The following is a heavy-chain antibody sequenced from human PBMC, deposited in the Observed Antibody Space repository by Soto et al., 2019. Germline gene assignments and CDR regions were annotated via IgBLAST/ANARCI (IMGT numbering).Heavy chain of an antibody. J-gene: IGHJ6*02. CDR3: AKGLRRLLRTQYYYGLDV. CDR2: ISGSGGNT. V-gene: IGHV3-23*01. Sequence: PGGSLRLSCAASGFTFSPYAMTWVRQAPGKGLEWVSSISGSGGNTSDEASVEGRFTVTRDNSKSTLSLTMNSLTDEDTAIYYCAKGLRRLLRTQYYYGLDVWGRGTTVTVSS. CDR1: GFTFSPYA. D-gene: IGHD3-16*01.